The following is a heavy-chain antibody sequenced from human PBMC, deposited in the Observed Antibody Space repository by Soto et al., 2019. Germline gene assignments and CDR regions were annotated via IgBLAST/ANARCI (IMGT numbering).Heavy chain of an antibody. V-gene: IGHV5-51*01. CDR1: GYSFTSYW. CDR2: IYPGDSDT. CDR3: ARQYEAYCGGDCYSDAFDI. J-gene: IGHJ3*02. D-gene: IGHD2-21*02. Sequence: GESLKISCKGSGYSFTSYWIGWVRQMPGKGLEWMGIIYPGDSDTRYSPSFQGQVTISADKSISTAYLQWSSLKASDTAMYYCARQYEAYCGGDCYSDAFDIWGQGTMVTVSS.